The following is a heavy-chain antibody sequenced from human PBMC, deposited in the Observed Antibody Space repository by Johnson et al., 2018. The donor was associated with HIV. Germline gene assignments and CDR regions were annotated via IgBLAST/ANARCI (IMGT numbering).Heavy chain of an antibody. Sequence: QEKLVESGGGVVQPGRSLRLSCAASGFTFSSYAMHWVRQAPGKGLEWVAVISYDGSTNYYADSVKGRFTISRDNSKNTLFLQMNSLRPEDTSVYYCAKDPMVATPANAFDIWGQGTMVTVSS. D-gene: IGHD5-12*01. J-gene: IGHJ3*02. V-gene: IGHV3-30-3*01. CDR2: ISYDGSTN. CDR3: AKDPMVATPANAFDI. CDR1: GFTFSSYA.